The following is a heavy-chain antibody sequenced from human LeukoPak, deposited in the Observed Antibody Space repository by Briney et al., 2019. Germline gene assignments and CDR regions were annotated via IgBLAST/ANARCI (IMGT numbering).Heavy chain of an antibody. V-gene: IGHV3-48*01. CDR2: ISSSSSTI. D-gene: IGHD3-3*01. J-gene: IGHJ4*02. CDR1: GFTFSSYS. Sequence: SGGSLRLSCAASGFTFSSYSMNWVRQAPGKGLEWVSYISSSSSTIYYADSVKGRFTISRDNAKNSLYLQMNSLRAEDTAVYYCARDSPPRQVWSGYWVFDYWGQGTLVTVSS. CDR3: ARDSPPRQVWSGYWVFDY.